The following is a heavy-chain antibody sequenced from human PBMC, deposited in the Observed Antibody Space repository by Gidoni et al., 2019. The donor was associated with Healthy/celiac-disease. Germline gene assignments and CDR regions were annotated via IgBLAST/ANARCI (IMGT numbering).Heavy chain of an antibody. CDR1: GGSISSGGYY. CDR2: IYYSGST. V-gene: IGHV4-31*01. D-gene: IGHD6-13*01. J-gene: IGHJ5*02. CDR3: ARVTEAAAGHPTTNWFDP. Sequence: QVQLQESGPGLVKPSQTLSLPCTVSGGSISSGGYYWSWIRQHPGKGLEGNGYIYYSGSTYYNPSLKSPVTISVDTFKNQFSLKLSSVTAADTAVYYCARVTEAAAGHPTTNWFDPWGQGTLVTVSS.